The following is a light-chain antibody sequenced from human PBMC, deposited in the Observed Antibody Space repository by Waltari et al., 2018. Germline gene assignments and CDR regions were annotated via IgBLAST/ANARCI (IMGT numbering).Light chain of an antibody. V-gene: IGLV3-21*02. CDR1: NIGSKS. CDR3: QVFDSPTDHQV. CDR2: HDT. J-gene: IGLJ3*02. Sequence: SYELTPPPSVSVAPGQTARISCEGNNIGSKSTQWYQQKPGQAPVQVVFHDTERPSGMPERCSGAKSGNTATLTITRIEAGDEADYYCQVFDSPTDHQVFGGGTKVTVL.